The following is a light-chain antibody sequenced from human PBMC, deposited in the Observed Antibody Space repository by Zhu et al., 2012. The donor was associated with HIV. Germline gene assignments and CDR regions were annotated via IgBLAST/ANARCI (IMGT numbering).Light chain of an antibody. CDR2: GAS. V-gene: IGKV3-15*01. Sequence: EIVMTQPPATLSVSPGERATLSCRASQSISNNLAWYQQKPGQAPRLLIYGASTRATGIPARSSGSGSGTEFTLTISSLQSEDFAVYYCQQHNNWPPVTFGQGTRLEIK. CDR3: QQHNNWPPVT. CDR1: QSISNN. J-gene: IGKJ5*01.